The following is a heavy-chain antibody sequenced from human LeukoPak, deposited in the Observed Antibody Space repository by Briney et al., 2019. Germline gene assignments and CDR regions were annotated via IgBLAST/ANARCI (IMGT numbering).Heavy chain of an antibody. CDR1: TDTFSVSGYY. Sequence: PSETLSLTCSVSTDTFSVSGYYWGWIRQPPGRGLEWIASVYNRGDSYYNPSLESRVTNSVDTSKSQFSLTLRSVTAADTAVYYCARHLGSSIEYWGQGTLVTVSS. J-gene: IGHJ4*02. V-gene: IGHV4-39*01. CDR2: VYNRGDS. D-gene: IGHD3-10*01. CDR3: ARHLGSSIEY.